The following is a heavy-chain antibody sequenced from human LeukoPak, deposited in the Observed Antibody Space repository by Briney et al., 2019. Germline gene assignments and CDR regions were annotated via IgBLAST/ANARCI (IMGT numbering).Heavy chain of an antibody. CDR3: ARDTDYSYFDY. V-gene: IGHV3-66*01. Sequence: VGSLRLSCAASGFTVSSNYMSWVRQAPGKGLEWASVIYSGGSTYYADSVKGRFTISRDNSKNTLYLQMNSLRAEDAAVYYCARDTDYSYFDYWGQGTLVTVSS. D-gene: IGHD5-12*01. CDR1: GFTVSSNY. J-gene: IGHJ4*02. CDR2: IYSGGST.